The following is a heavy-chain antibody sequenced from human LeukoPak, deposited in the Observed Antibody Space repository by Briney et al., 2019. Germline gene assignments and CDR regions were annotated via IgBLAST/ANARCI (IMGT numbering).Heavy chain of an antibody. CDR1: AGSISSSSYY. V-gene: IGHV4-39*01. J-gene: IGHJ4*02. CDR3: ARHPYYGDYSYYFAY. Sequence: SETLSLTCTVSAGSISSSSYYWGWIRQPPGKGLEWIGRIYYSESTYYNPSLKTRCPLSLDTSKNQFSLKLSSVTAAARAVYYGARHPYYGDYSYYFAYWGQGTLVTVSS. CDR2: IYYSEST. D-gene: IGHD4-17*01.